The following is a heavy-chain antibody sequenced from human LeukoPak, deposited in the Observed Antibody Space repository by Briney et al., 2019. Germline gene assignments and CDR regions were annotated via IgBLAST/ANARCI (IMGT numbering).Heavy chain of an antibody. J-gene: IGHJ4*02. V-gene: IGHV4-61*02. CDR2: IYTSGST. CDR1: GGSISSGSYY. Sequence: SETLSLTCTVSGGSISSGSYYWSWIRQPAGKGLEWIGRIYTSGSTNYNPSLKSRVTISVDTSKNQFSLKLSSVTAADTAVYYCARHAIVGATLGYWGQGTLVTVSS. CDR3: ARHAIVGATLGY. D-gene: IGHD1-26*01.